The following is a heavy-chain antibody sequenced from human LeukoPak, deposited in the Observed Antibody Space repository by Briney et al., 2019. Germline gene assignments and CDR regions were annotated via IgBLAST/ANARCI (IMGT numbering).Heavy chain of an antibody. J-gene: IGHJ5*02. CDR3: AKDDAVYGTVPTNWFDP. CDR1: GFTFNSYA. CDR2: ISYDGSNK. V-gene: IGHV3-30*04. Sequence: GGSLRLSCVASGFTFNSYAMHWVRQAPGKGLEWVAFISYDGSNKYYADSVKGRFTISRDNSKNTLYLQMNSLRAEDTAVYYCAKDDAVYGTVPTNWFDPWGQGTLVTVSS. D-gene: IGHD1-14*01.